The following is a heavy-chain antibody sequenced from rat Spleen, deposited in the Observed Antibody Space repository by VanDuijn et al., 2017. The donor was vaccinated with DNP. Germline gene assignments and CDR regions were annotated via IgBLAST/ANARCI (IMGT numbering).Heavy chain of an antibody. CDR2: IRYDGGTVT. CDR1: GFTFSDYY. CDR3: ARHEDYSSYIYGFPY. J-gene: IGHJ3*01. Sequence: EVQLVESGGDLVQPGRSLKLFCAASGFTFSDYYMAWIRQAPTKGLDWVASIRYDGGTVTYYRDSVKGRFTISRDNAKNTQYLQMDSLRSEDTATYYCARHEDYSSYIYGFPYWGQGTLVTVFS. V-gene: IGHV5S13*01. D-gene: IGHD1-2*01.